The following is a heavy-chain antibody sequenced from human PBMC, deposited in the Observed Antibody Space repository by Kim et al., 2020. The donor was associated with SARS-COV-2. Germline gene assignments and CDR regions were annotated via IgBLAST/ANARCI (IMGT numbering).Heavy chain of an antibody. CDR1: GYTFTSYA. D-gene: IGHD6-19*01. Sequence: ASVKVSCKASGYTFTSYAMHWVRQAPGQRLEWMGWINAGNGNTKYSQKFQGRVTITRDTSASTAYMELSSLRSEDTAVYYCARGDSSGPPRGGWFDPWGQGTLVTVSS. V-gene: IGHV1-3*01. CDR3: ARGDSSGPPRGGWFDP. J-gene: IGHJ5*02. CDR2: INAGNGNT.